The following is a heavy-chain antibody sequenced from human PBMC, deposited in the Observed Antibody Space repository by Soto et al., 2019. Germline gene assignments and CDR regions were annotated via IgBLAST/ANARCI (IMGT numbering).Heavy chain of an antibody. CDR1: GFTFSSYS. Sequence: EVQLVESGGGLVKPGGSLRLSCAASGFTFSSYSMNWVRQAPGKGLEWVSSISSSSSYIYYADSVKGRFTISRDNAKNSLYLQMNSLRAEDTAVYYFARDAYYYCSGSQSRWYYYGMDVWGQGTTVTVS. CDR2: ISSSSSYI. CDR3: ARDAYYYCSGSQSRWYYYGMDV. D-gene: IGHD3-10*01. J-gene: IGHJ6*02. V-gene: IGHV3-21*01.